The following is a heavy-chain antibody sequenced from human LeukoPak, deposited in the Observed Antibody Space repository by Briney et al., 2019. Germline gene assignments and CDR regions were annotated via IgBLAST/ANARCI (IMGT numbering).Heavy chain of an antibody. Sequence: PSETLSLTCAVYGGSFSGYYWSWIRQPPGKGLEWIGEINHSGSTNYNPSLKSRVTISVDTSKNQFSLKLSSVTAADTAVYYCARLTLPARGVHRTQFDYWGQGTLVTVSS. CDR2: INHSGST. CDR1: GGSFSGYY. CDR3: ARLTLPARGVHRTQFDY. D-gene: IGHD3-10*01. V-gene: IGHV4-34*01. J-gene: IGHJ4*02.